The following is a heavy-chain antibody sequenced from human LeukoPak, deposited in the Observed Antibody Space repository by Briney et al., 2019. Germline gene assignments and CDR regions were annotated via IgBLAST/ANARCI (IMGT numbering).Heavy chain of an antibody. CDR3: ATHPSREGGY. V-gene: IGHV5-51*01. D-gene: IGHD2-15*01. J-gene: IGHJ4*02. CDR1: GYSFNNYW. Sequence: GESLKISCRGSGYSFNNYWIGWVRQMPGKGLEWMGVIYPGDTDTRYSPSFQGRINISADTSIDTAYLQWSSLKASDTAMYYCATHPSREGGYWGQGTLVTVSS. CDR2: IYPGDTDT.